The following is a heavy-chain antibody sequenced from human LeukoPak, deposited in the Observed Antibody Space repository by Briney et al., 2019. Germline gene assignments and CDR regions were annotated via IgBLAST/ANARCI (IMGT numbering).Heavy chain of an antibody. CDR3: ARIASHSSSWYDGGY. D-gene: IGHD6-13*01. V-gene: IGHV3-74*01. J-gene: IGHJ4*02. Sequence: GGSLRLSCAASGFTLSSYWMHWVRQAPGKGLVWVSRINSDGSSTTYADSVKGRFTISRDNARNTLYLQMNSLRAEDTGVYYCARIASHSSSWYDGGYWGQGALVTVSS. CDR2: INSDGSST. CDR1: GFTLSSYW.